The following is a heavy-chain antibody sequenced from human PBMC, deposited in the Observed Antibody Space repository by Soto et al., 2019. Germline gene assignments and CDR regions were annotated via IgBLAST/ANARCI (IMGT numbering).Heavy chain of an antibody. Sequence: PGGSLRLSCAASGFTFSSYSMNWVRQAPGKGLEWVSYISSSSSTIYYADSVKGRFTISRDNAKNSLYLQMNSLRAEDTAVYYCARDVQLWLTYYFDYWGQGTLVTVSS. CDR3: ARDVQLWLTYYFDY. J-gene: IGHJ4*02. CDR1: GFTFSSYS. V-gene: IGHV3-48*01. CDR2: ISSSSSTI. D-gene: IGHD5-18*01.